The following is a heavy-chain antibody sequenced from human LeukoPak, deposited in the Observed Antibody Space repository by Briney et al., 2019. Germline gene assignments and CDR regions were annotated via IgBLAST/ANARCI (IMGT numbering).Heavy chain of an antibody. J-gene: IGHJ4*02. CDR2: IDPNSGGT. Sequence: ASVKVSCKASGYTFTGYYMHWVRQAPGQGLEWMGWIDPNSGGTNYAQKFQGWVTMTRDTSISTAYMELSRLRSDDTAVYYCARDRDSSSWLDYWGQGTLVTVSS. V-gene: IGHV1-2*04. CDR3: ARDRDSSSWLDY. D-gene: IGHD6-13*01. CDR1: GYTFTGYY.